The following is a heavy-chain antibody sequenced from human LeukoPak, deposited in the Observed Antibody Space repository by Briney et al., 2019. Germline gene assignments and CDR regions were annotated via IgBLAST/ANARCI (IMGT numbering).Heavy chain of an antibody. V-gene: IGHV3-23*01. Sequence: TGGSLRLSCAASGFTFDDYGMSWVRQAPGKGLEWVSAISGSGGSTYYADSVKGRFTISRDNSKNTLYLQMNSLRAEDTAVYYCAKWLGISGSGSYYNSLYYYYYMDVWGKGTTVTISS. CDR1: GFTFDDYG. J-gene: IGHJ6*03. CDR2: ISGSGGST. D-gene: IGHD3-10*01. CDR3: AKWLGISGSGSYYNSLYYYYYMDV.